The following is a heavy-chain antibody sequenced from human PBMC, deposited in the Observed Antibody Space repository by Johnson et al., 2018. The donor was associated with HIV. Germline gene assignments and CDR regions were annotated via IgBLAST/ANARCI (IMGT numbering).Heavy chain of an antibody. CDR1: GFTFSSYG. D-gene: IGHD6-19*01. J-gene: IGHJ3*02. V-gene: IGHV3-30*02. CDR2: IRYDGSNK. CDR3: AGDPPGATGIPVAEDAFDI. Sequence: QMQLVESGGGVVQPGGSLRLSCAASGFTFSSYGMHWVRQAPGQGLAWVAFIRYDGSNKYYADSVKGRLTISRDNSKNTLSLQMSSLRAEATAFYYCAGDPPGATGIPVAEDAFDIWGQGTMVTVSS.